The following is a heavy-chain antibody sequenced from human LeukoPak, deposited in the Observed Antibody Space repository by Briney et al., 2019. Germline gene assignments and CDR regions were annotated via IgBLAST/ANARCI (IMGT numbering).Heavy chain of an antibody. CDR2: ISWDGGST. V-gene: IGHV3-43*01. CDR3: VSSGYDYYYFDY. CDR1: GFTFSSYT. J-gene: IGHJ4*02. D-gene: IGHD5-12*01. Sequence: GGSLRLSCAASGFTFSSYTMHWVRQAPGKGLEWVSLISWDGGSTYYADSVKGRFTISRDNSKNSLYLQMNSLRTEDTALYYCVSSGYDYYYFDYWGQGTLVTVSS.